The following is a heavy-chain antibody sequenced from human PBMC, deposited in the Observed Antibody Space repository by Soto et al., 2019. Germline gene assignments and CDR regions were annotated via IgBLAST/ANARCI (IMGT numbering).Heavy chain of an antibody. D-gene: IGHD3-22*01. V-gene: IGHV1-69*13. CDR1: VGTFSSYA. J-gene: IGHJ4*02. Sequence: SVTVSCTASVGTFSSYAISWVRQAPGQGLEWMGGIIPIFGTANYAQKFQGRVTITADESTSTAYMELSSLRSEDTAVYYCALVYYDSSGYITLDYWGQGTLVTVSS. CDR2: IIPIFGTA. CDR3: ALVYYDSSGYITLDY.